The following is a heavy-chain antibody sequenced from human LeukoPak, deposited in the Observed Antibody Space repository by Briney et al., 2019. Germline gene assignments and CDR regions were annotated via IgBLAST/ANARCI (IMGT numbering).Heavy chain of an antibody. D-gene: IGHD3-22*01. CDR3: ARASAYYPYYFDY. CDR1: GGSISRSSYY. CDR2: IDYSGST. V-gene: IGHV4-39*07. J-gene: IGHJ4*02. Sequence: PSETLSLTCTVSGGSISRSSYYWGWIRQPPGKGLEWIGNIDYSGSTYYNSSLKSRVTISIHTSKNQFSLKLSSVTAADTAVYYCARASAYYPYYFDYWGQGTLVTVSS.